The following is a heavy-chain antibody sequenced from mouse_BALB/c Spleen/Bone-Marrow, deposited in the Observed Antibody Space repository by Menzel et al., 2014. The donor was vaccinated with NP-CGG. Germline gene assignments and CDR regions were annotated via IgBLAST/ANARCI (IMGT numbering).Heavy chain of an antibody. V-gene: IGHV4-1*02. D-gene: IGHD2-13*01. CDR2: INPDSSTI. J-gene: IGHJ3*01. CDR1: GFDFSRYW. CDR3: ARLGDYGGFAY. Sequence: EVKLQQSGGGLVQPGGSLKLSCAASGFDFSRYWMSWVRQAPGKGLEWIGEINPDSSTINYSPSLKDKFIISRDNAKKPLFLKMSKVRYEGAAFYYCARLGDYGGFAYWGQGTLVTVSS.